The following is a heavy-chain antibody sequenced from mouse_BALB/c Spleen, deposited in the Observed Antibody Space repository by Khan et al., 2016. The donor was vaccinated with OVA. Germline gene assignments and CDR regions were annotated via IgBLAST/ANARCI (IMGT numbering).Heavy chain of an antibody. CDR3: AREDLTLDY. J-gene: IGHJ2*01. V-gene: IGHV3-2*02. CDR1: GYSITNDYA. D-gene: IGHD4-1*01. Sequence: EVQLQESGPGLVKPSQSLSLTCTVTGYSITNDYAWNWIRQFPGNKLEWMGYISYSGNTGYNPSLKSRIYITRDTSKNQFFLQLNSVTTEHTATYYCAREDLTLDYWGQGTTLTVSS. CDR2: ISYSGNT.